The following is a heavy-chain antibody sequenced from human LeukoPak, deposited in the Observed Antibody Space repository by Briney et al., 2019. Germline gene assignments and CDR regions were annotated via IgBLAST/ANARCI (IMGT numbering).Heavy chain of an antibody. J-gene: IGHJ4*02. CDR3: ARDWGAAGLWDY. V-gene: IGHV3-66*01. D-gene: IGHD6-13*01. Sequence: GGSLRLSCAASGFTVSSNYMSWVRQAPGKGLEWVSVIYSGGSTYYADSVKGRFTISRDNAKNSLYLQMNSLRAGDMAIYYCARDWGAAGLWDYWGQGTLVTVSS. CDR1: GFTVSSNY. CDR2: IYSGGST.